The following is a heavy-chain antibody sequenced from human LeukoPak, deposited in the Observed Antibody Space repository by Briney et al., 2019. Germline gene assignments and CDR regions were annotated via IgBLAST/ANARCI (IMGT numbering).Heavy chain of an antibody. Sequence: PGGSLRLSCAASGFTFSSYAMSWVRQAPGKGLEWVSAISGSGGSTYYADSVKGRFTTSRGNSKNTLYLQMNSPRAEDTAVYYRAKGCSIAVAFDYWGQGTLVTVSS. V-gene: IGHV3-23*01. D-gene: IGHD6-19*01. CDR3: AKGCSIAVAFDY. CDR2: ISGSGGST. J-gene: IGHJ4*02. CDR1: GFTFSSYA.